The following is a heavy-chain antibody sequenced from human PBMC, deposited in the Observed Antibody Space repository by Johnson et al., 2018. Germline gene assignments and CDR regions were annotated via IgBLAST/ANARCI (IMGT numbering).Heavy chain of an antibody. CDR3: ARGNYGWDV. CDR2: IRRSSTSI. Sequence: EVQLVESGGGLVKXGGSLRLSCAASGFTFSDYNMYWVRQAPGKGLEWVSLIRRSSTSIYYADAVKGRFTISRDPANNLPYLQMNSLIAEDTAGYYGARGNYGWDVWGRGTTVTVSS. V-gene: IGHV3-21*01. CDR1: GFTFSDYN. J-gene: IGHJ6*02.